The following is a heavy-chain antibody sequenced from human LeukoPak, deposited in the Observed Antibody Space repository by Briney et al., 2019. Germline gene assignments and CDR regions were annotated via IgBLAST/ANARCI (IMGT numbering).Heavy chain of an antibody. V-gene: IGHV4-4*09. J-gene: IGHJ1*01. CDR3: AGRGHRYSRD. CDR1: GDSVSSGY. Sequence: SETLSLTCTVSGDSVSSGYWNWIRQPPGKGLEWIGYIYDSGITDYSPSLKSRLTISVDTANNQFSLSLSSVTAADTAVYYCAGRGHRYSRDWGQGILVTVSS. D-gene: IGHD2-15*01. CDR2: IYDSGIT.